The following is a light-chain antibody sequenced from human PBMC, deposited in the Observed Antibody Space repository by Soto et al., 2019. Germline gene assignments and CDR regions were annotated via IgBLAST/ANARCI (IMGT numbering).Light chain of an antibody. CDR1: QGISNY. CDR3: QKYNHAPT. CDR2: AAP. Sequence: DIQMTQSPSSLSASVGDRVTITCRASQGISNYLAWYQQKPGKVPELLIYAAPTLQSGVPSRFSGSGSGTDFTLTISSLQPEDVATYYCQKYNHAPTFGGGTKVAIK. V-gene: IGKV1-27*01. J-gene: IGKJ4*01.